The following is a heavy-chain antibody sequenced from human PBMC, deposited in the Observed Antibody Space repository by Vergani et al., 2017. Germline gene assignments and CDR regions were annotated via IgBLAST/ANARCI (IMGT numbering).Heavy chain of an antibody. CDR2: ISSSGSTI. V-gene: IGHV3-48*03. Sequence: EVQLVESGGGLVQPGGSLRLSCGASGFTFSSYEMNWVRQAPGKGLEWVSYISSSGSTIYYADSVKGRFTISRDNAKNSLYLQMNSLRAEDTAVYYCARERLYYGSGSSLTWGQGTLVTVSS. D-gene: IGHD3-10*01. CDR3: ARERLYYGSGSSLT. CDR1: GFTFSSYE. J-gene: IGHJ5*02.